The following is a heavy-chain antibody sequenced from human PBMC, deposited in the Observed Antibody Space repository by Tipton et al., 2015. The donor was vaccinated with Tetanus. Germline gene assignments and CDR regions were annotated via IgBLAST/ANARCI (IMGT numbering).Heavy chain of an antibody. D-gene: IGHD1-26*01. V-gene: IGHV4-31*03. Sequence: TLSLTCTVSGGSISGGRYYWSWIRQRPGKGLGWIGDIYSSGSTYSDPSLKGRVTISVDTSKNQFSLRLNSVTAADTAVYYCARDQARGARGWNYFDYWGLGTLVTVSS. J-gene: IGHJ4*02. CDR1: GGSISGGRYY. CDR2: IYSSGST. CDR3: ARDQARGARGWNYFDY.